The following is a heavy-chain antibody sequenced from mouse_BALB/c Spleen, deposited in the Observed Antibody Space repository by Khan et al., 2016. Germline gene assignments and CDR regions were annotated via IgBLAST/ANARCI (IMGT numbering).Heavy chain of an antibody. CDR2: IDPANGDS. D-gene: IGHD2-3*01. J-gene: IGHJ4*01. V-gene: IGHV14-3*02. CDR3: ARSGYYLYYYAMDY. CDR1: GFNIKDTY. Sequence: VQLQQSGAELVKPGASVKVSCTASGFNIKDTYMHWVKQRPEQGLEWIGRIDPANGDSEYDPKFQGRATITADKSSNTAYLQLSTLTSEDTAVYYCARSGYYLYYYAMDYWGQGTSVTVSS.